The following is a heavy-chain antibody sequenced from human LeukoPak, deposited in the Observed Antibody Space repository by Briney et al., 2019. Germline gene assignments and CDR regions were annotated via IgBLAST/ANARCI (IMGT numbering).Heavy chain of an antibody. CDR1: GFTFYDYG. D-gene: IGHD3-10*01. CDR3: AKDRDYGSGSYLFDY. V-gene: IGHV3-23*01. J-gene: IGHJ4*02. Sequence: GGSLRLSCAASGFTFYDYGMTWVRQAPGKGLEWVSTISGSGGSTYYADSVKGRFTISRDNSKNTLYLQMNSLRAEDTAVYYCAKDRDYGSGSYLFDYWGQGTLVTVSS. CDR2: ISGSGGST.